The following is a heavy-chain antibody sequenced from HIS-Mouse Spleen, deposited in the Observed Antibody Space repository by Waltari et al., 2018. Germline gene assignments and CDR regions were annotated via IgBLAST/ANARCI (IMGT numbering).Heavy chain of an antibody. CDR3: EKDGTELGDWYFDL. CDR2: ISYDGSNK. V-gene: IGHV3-30*18. J-gene: IGHJ2*01. Sequence: QVQLVESGGGVVQPGRSLRLSCAASGFTFSSYGIPWVRQAPGKGLEWVAVISYDGSNKYYADSVKGRFTISRDNSKNTLYLQMNSLRAEDTAVYYCEKDGTELGDWYFDLWGRGTLVTVSS. CDR1: GFTFSSYG. D-gene: IGHD1-1*01.